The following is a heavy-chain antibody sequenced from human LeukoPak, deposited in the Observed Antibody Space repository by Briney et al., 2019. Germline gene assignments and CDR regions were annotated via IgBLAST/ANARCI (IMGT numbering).Heavy chain of an antibody. CDR2: IYTSGST. J-gene: IGHJ3*01. CDR1: GGSISSGSYD. D-gene: IGHD3-3*01. V-gene: IGHV4-61*02. CDR3: ARDRITIFGVLDAFDL. Sequence: PSETLSLTCTVSGGSISSGSYDWRGIRQPGGKGREWIGRIYTSGSTNYNPSLKSRVTMSVDTSKHQFSLKLSSVTAADTAVYYCARDRITIFGVLDAFDLWGQGTMVTVSS.